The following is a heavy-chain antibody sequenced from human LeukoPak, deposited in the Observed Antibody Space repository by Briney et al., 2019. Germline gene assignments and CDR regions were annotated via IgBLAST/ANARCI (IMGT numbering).Heavy chain of an antibody. Sequence: PSETLSLTCTVSGGSINSGNNYWSWIRQPAGKGLEWIGRIYSSGTTTYNPSLKSRVTISVDTSKNQFSLKLSSVTAADTAVYYCARGGTGNDYWGQGTLVTVSS. CDR3: ARGGTGNDY. CDR2: IYSSGTT. J-gene: IGHJ4*02. V-gene: IGHV4-61*02. CDR1: GGSINSGNNY. D-gene: IGHD1-26*01.